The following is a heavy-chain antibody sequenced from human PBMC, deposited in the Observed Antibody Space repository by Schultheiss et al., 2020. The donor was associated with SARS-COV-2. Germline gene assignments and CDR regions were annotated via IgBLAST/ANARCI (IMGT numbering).Heavy chain of an antibody. CDR1: GFTFSSYE. J-gene: IGHJ4*02. CDR2: ISSSSSTI. CDR3: ARGVRTVTTSFDY. V-gene: IGHV3-48*03. D-gene: IGHD4-17*01. Sequence: GGSLRLSCAASGFTFSSYEMNWVRQAPGKGLEWVSYISSSSSTIYYADSVKGRFTISRDEFKNTLYLQMNSLRAEDTAVYYCARGVRTVTTSFDYWGQGTLVTVSS.